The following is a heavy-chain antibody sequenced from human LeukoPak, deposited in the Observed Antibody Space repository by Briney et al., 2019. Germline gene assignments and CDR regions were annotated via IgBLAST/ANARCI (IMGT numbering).Heavy chain of an antibody. CDR2: ISYDGSNK. CDR3: ARDPPGYCSGGSCYYYYGMDV. J-gene: IGHJ6*02. Sequence: GGSLRLSCAASGFTFSSYAMHWVRQAPGKGLEWVAVISYDGSNKYYADSVKGRFTISRDNSKNTLYLQMNSLRAEDTAVYYCARDPPGYCSGGSCYYYYGMDVWGQGTTVTVSS. CDR1: GFTFSSYA. V-gene: IGHV3-30-3*01. D-gene: IGHD2-15*01.